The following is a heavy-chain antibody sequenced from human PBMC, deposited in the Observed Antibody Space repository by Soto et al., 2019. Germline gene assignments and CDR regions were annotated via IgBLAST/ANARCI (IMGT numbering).Heavy chain of an antibody. Sequence: EVQLVESGGGSVQPGGSLRLSCVAAGFTFSNYAMSWVRQAPGKGLQWVSTIIGSGGSEYYGDSVKGRFTISRDNFKDTLFLQLNGLRAEDTAVYYCAKDRFRSGYTYGSFDYWGQRALVTVSA. V-gene: IGHV3-23*04. J-gene: IGHJ4*02. CDR1: GFTFSNYA. D-gene: IGHD5-18*01. CDR3: AKDRFRSGYTYGSFDY. CDR2: IIGSGGSE.